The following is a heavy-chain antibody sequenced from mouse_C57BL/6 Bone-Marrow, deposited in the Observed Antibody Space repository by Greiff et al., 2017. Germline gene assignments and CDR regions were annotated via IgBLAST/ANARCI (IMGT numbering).Heavy chain of an antibody. CDR1: GYTFTSYW. Sequence: VKLQQPGAELVMPGASVKLSCKASGYTFTSYWMHWVKQRPGQGLEWIGEIDPSDSYTNYNQKFKGKSTLTVDKSSSTAYMQLSSLTSEDSAVYDCARGGDYYGSEYYFDYWGQGTTLTVSS. J-gene: IGHJ2*01. V-gene: IGHV1-69*01. D-gene: IGHD1-1*01. CDR2: IDPSDSYT. CDR3: ARGGDYYGSEYYFDY.